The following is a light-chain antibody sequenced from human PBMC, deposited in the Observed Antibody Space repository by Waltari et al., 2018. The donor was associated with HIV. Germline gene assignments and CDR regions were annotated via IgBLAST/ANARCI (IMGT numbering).Light chain of an antibody. CDR3: CSHAGSSIYFV. Sequence: QSALTQPASVSGSPGQSITISCTGTSSYVGSYNLVSWYQQHPGKAPKVMIYEVNKRPSGVSNRFSGSKSGNTASLTISGLQAEDEAEYYCCSHAGSSIYFVFGTGTKV. CDR1: SSYVGSYNL. CDR2: EVN. V-gene: IGLV2-23*02. J-gene: IGLJ1*01.